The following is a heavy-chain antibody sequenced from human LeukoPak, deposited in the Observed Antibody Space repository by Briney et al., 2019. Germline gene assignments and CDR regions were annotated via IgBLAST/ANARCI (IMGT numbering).Heavy chain of an antibody. CDR1: GFTFSSYE. Sequence: PGGSLRLSCAASGFTFSSYEMNWVRQAPGKGLEWVSYISSSGSTIYYADSVKGRFTISRDNAKNSLYLQMNNLRAEDTAVYYCASPRHGSGSYSAFDIWGQGTMVTVSS. CDR2: ISSSGSTI. D-gene: IGHD3-10*01. V-gene: IGHV3-48*03. CDR3: ASPRHGSGSYSAFDI. J-gene: IGHJ3*02.